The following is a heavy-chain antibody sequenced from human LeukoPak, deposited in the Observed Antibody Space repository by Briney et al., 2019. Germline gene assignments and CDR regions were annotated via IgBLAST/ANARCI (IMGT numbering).Heavy chain of an antibody. CDR2: IYNDGRKQ. V-gene: IGHV3-30*19. D-gene: IGHD2-8*01. Sequence: GGSLRLSCAAYGFTFSDCGMHWARQAPGKGLEWVSFIYNDGRKQYYADSLKGRFTISRDNSKNTLYLQMNSLRDEDSAAYYCARVYLERLTAGYFDHWGQGTWVTVSP. CDR1: GFTFSDCG. CDR3: ARVYLERLTAGYFDH. J-gene: IGHJ4*02.